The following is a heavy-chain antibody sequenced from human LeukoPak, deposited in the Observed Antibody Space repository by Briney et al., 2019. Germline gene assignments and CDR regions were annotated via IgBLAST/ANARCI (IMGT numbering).Heavy chain of an antibody. CDR1: GFNFANHA. V-gene: IGHV3-23*01. J-gene: IGHJ4*02. CDR3: VREDTPATANY. D-gene: IGHD2-21*02. CDR2: ISGGGDIT. Sequence: QPGRSLRLSCAASGFNFANHAMSWVRQTAGKGLEWVSAISGGGDITYYADSVKGRFTISRDNSKDTLFLQMHSLRPGDTAVYYCVREDTPATANYWGQGTLVTISS.